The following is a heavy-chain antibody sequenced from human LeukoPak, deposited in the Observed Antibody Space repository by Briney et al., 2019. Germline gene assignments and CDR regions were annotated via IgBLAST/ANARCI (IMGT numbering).Heavy chain of an antibody. J-gene: IGHJ5*02. Sequence: ASVKVSCKASGYTFTSYYMHWVRQAPGQGLEWMGIINPSGGSTSYAQKFQGRVTMTRDMSTSTVYMELSSLRSEDTAVYYCARVFFSAGIAVAGTYWFDPWGQGTLVTVSS. D-gene: IGHD6-19*01. CDR1: GYTFTSYY. CDR3: ARVFFSAGIAVAGTYWFDP. CDR2: INPSGGST. V-gene: IGHV1-46*01.